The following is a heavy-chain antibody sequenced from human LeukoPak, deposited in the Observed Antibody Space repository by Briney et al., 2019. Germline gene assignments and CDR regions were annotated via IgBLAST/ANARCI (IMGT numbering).Heavy chain of an antibody. J-gene: IGHJ4*02. CDR1: GGSISSYY. D-gene: IGHD2-2*01. Sequence: SETLSLTCTVSGGSISSYYWSWIRQPPGKGLEWIGYIYYSGSTNYNPSLKSRVTISVDTSKNQFSLKLSSVTAADPAVYYCARGVPAATDYWGQGTLVTVSS. V-gene: IGHV4-59*01. CDR2: IYYSGST. CDR3: ARGVPAATDY.